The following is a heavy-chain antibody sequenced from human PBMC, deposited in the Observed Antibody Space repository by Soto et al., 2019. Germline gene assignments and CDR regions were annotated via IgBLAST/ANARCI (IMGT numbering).Heavy chain of an antibody. D-gene: IGHD6-19*01. J-gene: IGHJ4*02. Sequence: QVQLVESGGGVVQPGRSLRLSCAASGFTFSSFNMHWVRQAPGKGLEWVALISYEVTNTHYADSMKGRFTISRDNSTSTLYLQMDSLRAEDTAVYYCARTTAVAGTPEFDYWGQGTLVTVSS. CDR3: ARTTAVAGTPEFDY. CDR2: ISYEVTNT. CDR1: GFTFSSFN. V-gene: IGHV3-30-3*01.